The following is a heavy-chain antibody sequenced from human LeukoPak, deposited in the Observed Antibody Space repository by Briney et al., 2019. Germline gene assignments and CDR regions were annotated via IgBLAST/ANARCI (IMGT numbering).Heavy chain of an antibody. CDR1: GFTLSSYW. CDR2: INGDGSAT. J-gene: IGHJ5*02. CDR3: ARDLDGSGSYHWFDP. Sequence: GSLILSCAASGFTLSSYWMHWVRQAPEKGLVWVSRINGDGSATTYADSVRGRFTISKDNAKNTLYLQMNSLRAEDTAVYYCARDLDGSGSYHWFDPWGQGTLVTVSS. V-gene: IGHV3-74*01. D-gene: IGHD3-10*01.